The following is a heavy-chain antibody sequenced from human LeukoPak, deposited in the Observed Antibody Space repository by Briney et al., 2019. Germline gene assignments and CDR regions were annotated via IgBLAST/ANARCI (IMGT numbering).Heavy chain of an antibody. V-gene: IGHV3-21*01. CDR3: ARDPYSGSYHADHFYHMDV. CDR1: GFTFGSYN. Sequence: GGSLRLACAVSGFTFGSYNMNWVRQAPGKGLEWVSSITSDSAYIYYADSVKGRFTISRDNDRNSLYLQMNSLRAEDTAVYYCARDPYSGSYHADHFYHMDVWGIGT. D-gene: IGHD1-26*01. CDR2: ITSDSAYI. J-gene: IGHJ6*03.